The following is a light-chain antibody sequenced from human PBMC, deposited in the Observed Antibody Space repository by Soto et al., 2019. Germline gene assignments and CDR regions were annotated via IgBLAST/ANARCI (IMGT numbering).Light chain of an antibody. CDR1: SSDIGGYNY. CDR3: AAWDDSLNAFYV. V-gene: IGLV1-44*01. J-gene: IGLJ1*01. CDR2: DNH. Sequence: QSVLTQPASVSGSPGQSITISCTGTSSDIGGYNYVSWYQDLPGTAPKLLVYDNHHRPSGVPDRFSGSKSGTSASLAISGLQSEDEAEYYCAAWDDSLNAFYVFGTGTKVTVL.